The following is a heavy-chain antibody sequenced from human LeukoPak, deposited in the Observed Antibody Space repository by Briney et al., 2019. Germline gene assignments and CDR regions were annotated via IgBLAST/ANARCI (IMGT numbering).Heavy chain of an antibody. CDR3: ASRRAIVGASGDY. Sequence: PSEALSLTCAVYGGSFSGYYWSWIRQPPGKGLEWIGEINHSGSTNYNPSLKSRVTISVDTSKNQFSLKLSSVTAADTAVYYCASRRAIVGASGDYWGQGTLVTVSS. CDR2: INHSGST. J-gene: IGHJ4*02. CDR1: GGSFSGYY. V-gene: IGHV4-34*01. D-gene: IGHD1-26*01.